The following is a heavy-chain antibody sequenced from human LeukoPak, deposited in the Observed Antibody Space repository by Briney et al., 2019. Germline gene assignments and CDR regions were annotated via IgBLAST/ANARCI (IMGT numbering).Heavy chain of an antibody. Sequence: GSLRLSCAASGFTFSSYSMNWVRQAPGKGLEWVSSISSSSSYIYYADSVKGRFTISGDNAKNSLYLQMNSLRAEDTAVYYCARPYYDILTGTAEYFDLWGRGTLVTVSS. CDR3: ARPYYDILTGTAEYFDL. D-gene: IGHD3-9*01. CDR2: ISSSSSYI. CDR1: GFTFSSYS. V-gene: IGHV3-21*01. J-gene: IGHJ2*01.